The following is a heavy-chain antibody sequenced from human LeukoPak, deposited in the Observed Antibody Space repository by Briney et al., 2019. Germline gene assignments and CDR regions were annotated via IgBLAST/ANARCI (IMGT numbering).Heavy chain of an antibody. Sequence: GASVKVSCKASAYTFTVYYMHWVRQAPGQGLGWMGWINPNSGGTNYAQKFQGRVTMTRDTSISTAYMELSRLRSDDTAVYYCARGYCSSTSCYGLWGAFDIWGQGTMVTVSS. CDR2: INPNSGGT. CDR3: ARGYCSSTSCYGLWGAFDI. CDR1: AYTFTVYY. D-gene: IGHD2-2*01. V-gene: IGHV1-2*02. J-gene: IGHJ3*02.